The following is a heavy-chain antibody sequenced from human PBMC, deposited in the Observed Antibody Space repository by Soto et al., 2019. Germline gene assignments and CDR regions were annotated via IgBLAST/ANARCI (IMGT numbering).Heavy chain of an antibody. D-gene: IGHD6-13*01. J-gene: IGHJ4*02. CDR3: AHSAAYSSSWELYYFDY. Sequence: QITLKESGPTLVKPTQTLTLTCTFSGFSLSTSGVGVGWIRQPPGKALEWLALIYWDDDKRYSPSLKSSLTITKDTSKNQVVLTMTNMDPVDTATYYCAHSAAYSSSWELYYFDYWGQGTLVTVSS. CDR1: GFSLSTSGVG. V-gene: IGHV2-5*02. CDR2: IYWDDDK.